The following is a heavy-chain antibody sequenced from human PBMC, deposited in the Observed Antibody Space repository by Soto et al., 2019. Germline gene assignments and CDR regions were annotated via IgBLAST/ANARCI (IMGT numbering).Heavy chain of an antibody. J-gene: IGHJ5*02. CDR2: ISPKSRGT. CDR1: GYTFTDYF. CDR3: ARVTLKAGNWFDP. V-gene: IGHV1-2*02. Sequence: ASVKVSCKTSGYTFTDYFIHWVRQAPGQGFEWMGWISPKSRGTNYAQKFQGRVTMTRDTSNSTAYMELRGLTSDDTAVYYCARVTLKAGNWFDPWGQGILVTVSS.